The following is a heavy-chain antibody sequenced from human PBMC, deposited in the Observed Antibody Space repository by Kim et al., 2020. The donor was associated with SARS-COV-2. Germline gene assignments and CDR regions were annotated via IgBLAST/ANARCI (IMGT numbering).Heavy chain of an antibody. Sequence: GESLKISCKGSGYSFTSYWISWVRQMPGKGLEWMGRIDPSDSYTNYSPSFQGHVTISADKSISTAYLQWSSLKASDTAMYYCATSRDDTDLGSSSWYNPNDYWGQGTLVTVSS. CDR2: IDPSDSYT. CDR3: ATSRDDTDLGSSSWYNPNDY. J-gene: IGHJ4*02. CDR1: GYSFTSYW. V-gene: IGHV5-10-1*01. D-gene: IGHD6-13*01.